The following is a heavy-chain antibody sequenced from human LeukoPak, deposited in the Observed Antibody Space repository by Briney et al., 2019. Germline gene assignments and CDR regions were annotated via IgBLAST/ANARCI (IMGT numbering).Heavy chain of an antibody. Sequence: SQTLSLTCTVSGGSISSGDYYWSWIRQPPGKGLEWIGYIYYSGSTYYNPSLKSRVTISVDTSKNQFSLKLSSVTAADTAVYYCARFPGRMVWGAILDYWGQGTLVTVSS. V-gene: IGHV4-30-4*01. J-gene: IGHJ4*02. CDR1: GGSISSGDYY. D-gene: IGHD3-10*01. CDR3: ARFPGRMVWGAILDY. CDR2: IYYSGST.